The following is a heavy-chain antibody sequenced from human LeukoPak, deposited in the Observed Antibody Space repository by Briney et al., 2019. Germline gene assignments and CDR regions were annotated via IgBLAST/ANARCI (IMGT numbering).Heavy chain of an antibody. J-gene: IGHJ3*02. V-gene: IGHV4-61*02. D-gene: IGHD3-10*01. CDR3: ARDSASYYYGSRKDAFDI. Sequence: SETLSLTCTVSGGSISSGSYYWSWIRQPAGKGLEWIGRIYTSGSTNYNPSLKSRVTISVDTSKNQFSLKLSSVTAADTAVYYCARDSASYYYGSRKDAFDIWGQGTAVTVSS. CDR1: GGSISSGSYY. CDR2: IYTSGST.